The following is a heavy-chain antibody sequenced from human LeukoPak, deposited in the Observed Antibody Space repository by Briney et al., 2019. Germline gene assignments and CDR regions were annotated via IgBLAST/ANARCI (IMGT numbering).Heavy chain of an antibody. CDR3: ARVWGGYHGSGIGWFDP. D-gene: IGHD3-10*01. V-gene: IGHV4-34*01. J-gene: IGHJ5*02. CDR1: GGSFSGYY. Sequence: SETLSLTCAVYGGSFSGYYWSWIRQPPGKGLEWIGEINHSGSTNYNPSLKSRVTISVDTSKNQFSLKLSSVTAADTAVYYCARVWGGYHGSGIGWFDPWGQGTLVTVSS. CDR2: INHSGST.